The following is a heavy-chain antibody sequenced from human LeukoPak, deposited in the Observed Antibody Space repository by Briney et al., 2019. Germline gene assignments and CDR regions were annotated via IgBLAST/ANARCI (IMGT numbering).Heavy chain of an antibody. CDR1: GGSISSGGYY. Sequence: SQTPSLTCTVSGGSISSGGYYWSWIRQHPGKGLEWIGYIYYSGSTYYNPSLKSRVTISVDTSKNQFSLKLSSVTAADTAVYYCARVVRSLYGVFDYWGQGTLVTVSS. J-gene: IGHJ4*02. CDR3: ARVVRSLYGVFDY. V-gene: IGHV4-31*03. CDR2: IYYSGST. D-gene: IGHD2/OR15-2a*01.